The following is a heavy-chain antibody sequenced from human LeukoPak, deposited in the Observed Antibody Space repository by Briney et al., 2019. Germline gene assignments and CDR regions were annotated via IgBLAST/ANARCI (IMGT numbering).Heavy chain of an antibody. V-gene: IGHV3-23*01. J-gene: IGHJ3*02. CDR1: GFTFSSYA. CDR3: AKDLSSTWPDAFDI. CDR2: ITGSGGTT. D-gene: IGHD6-13*01. Sequence: SGGSLRLSCGASGFTFSSYAMSWVRQAPGKGLEWVSAITGSGGTTFYPDSVKGRFTISRDNSKKTLYLQMNSLREEDTAVYYCAKDLSSTWPDAFDIWGQGTMVTVSS.